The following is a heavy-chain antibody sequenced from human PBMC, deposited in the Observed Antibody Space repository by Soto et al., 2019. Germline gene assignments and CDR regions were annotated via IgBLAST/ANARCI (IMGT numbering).Heavy chain of an antibody. V-gene: IGHV3-48*01. CDR3: ARDRGAVVAGEYYFDY. J-gene: IGHJ4*02. CDR2: ISSSSSTI. CDR1: GFTFSSYS. Sequence: GGSLRLSCAASGFTFSSYSMNWVRQAPGKGLEWVSYISSSSSTIYYADSVKGRFTISRDNAKNSLYLQMNSLRAEDTAVYYCARDRGAVVAGEYYFDYWGQGTLVTVSS. D-gene: IGHD2-15*01.